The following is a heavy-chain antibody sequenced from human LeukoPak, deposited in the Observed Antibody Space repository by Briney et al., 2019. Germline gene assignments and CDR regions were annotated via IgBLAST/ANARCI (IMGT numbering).Heavy chain of an antibody. V-gene: IGHV3-30*18. CDR1: ALTISSHH. D-gene: IGHD1-26*01. J-gene: IGHJ2*01. CDR3: AKDRTVGASYWYFDL. CDR2: GSYDGSNK. Sequence: LRLSYAAAALTISSHHKERVHPPQLHESEEGPVGSYDGSNKYYADSVKGRFTISRDSSKNTLFLHMNTLRAEDTAIYYCAKDRTVGASYWYFDLWGRGTLVTVSS.